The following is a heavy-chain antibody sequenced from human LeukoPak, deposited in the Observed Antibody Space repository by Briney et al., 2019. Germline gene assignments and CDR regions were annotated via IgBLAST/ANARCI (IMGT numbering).Heavy chain of an antibody. J-gene: IGHJ4*02. CDR3: VRGEGYSGHAD. V-gene: IGHV3-7*04. D-gene: IGHD5-12*01. Sequence: GGSLRLSCAASGLGFGSFWMSWVRQAPGKGLEWVANINQDGREKDYVDSVKGRFTISRDNAKNSLYLQMNSLRAEDTAVYYCVRGEGYSGHADWGQGTLVTVSS. CDR2: INQDGREK. CDR1: GLGFGSFW.